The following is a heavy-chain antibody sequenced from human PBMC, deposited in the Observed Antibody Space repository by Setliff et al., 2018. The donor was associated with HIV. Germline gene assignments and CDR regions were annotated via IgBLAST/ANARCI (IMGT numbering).Heavy chain of an antibody. J-gene: IGHJ4*02. CDR3: ARAGYCSGGNCHTHYFDY. CDR2: ISHDGRNQ. D-gene: IGHD2-15*01. Sequence: LRLSCVASGFTFNDYAIHWVRQVPGKGLEWVAIISHDGRNQNYADSVKGRFTISRDNSKNTLYLQMNSLRPEDTAVYFCARAGYCSGGNCHTHYFDYWGQGTLVTVSS. V-gene: IGHV3-30*04. CDR1: GFTFNDYA.